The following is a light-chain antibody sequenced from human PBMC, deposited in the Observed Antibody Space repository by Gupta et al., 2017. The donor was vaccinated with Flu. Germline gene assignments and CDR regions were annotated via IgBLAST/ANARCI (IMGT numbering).Light chain of an antibody. V-gene: IGKV3-20*01. Sequence: GTLSLSPGERATLSCRASQSVRSSYLAWYQQKPGQAPRLLIYGASSRATGIPDRFSGSGSGTDFTLTISRLEPGDFAVYYCQQEGSSPITFGRGTKVEIK. CDR3: QQEGSSPIT. CDR2: GAS. CDR1: QSVRSSY. J-gene: IGKJ4*01.